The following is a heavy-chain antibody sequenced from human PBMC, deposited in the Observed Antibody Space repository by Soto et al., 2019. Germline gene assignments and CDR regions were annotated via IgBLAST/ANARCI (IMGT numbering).Heavy chain of an antibody. J-gene: IGHJ6*03. D-gene: IGHD3-3*01. CDR2: INHSGST. V-gene: IGHV4-38-2*01. Sequence: PSETLSLTSVVSGYSISSGYYWGWIRQPPGKGLDWIVEINHSGSTIYNPSLKSRVTISVDTSKNQFSLKLSSVTAADTAVYYCARGKHYYDMPYCMDVWCPGTTVPGSS. CDR1: GYSISSGYY. CDR3: ARGKHYYDMPYCMDV.